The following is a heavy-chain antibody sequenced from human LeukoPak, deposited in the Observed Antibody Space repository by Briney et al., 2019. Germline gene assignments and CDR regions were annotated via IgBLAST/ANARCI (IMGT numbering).Heavy chain of an antibody. CDR2: IIPIFGTA. CDR3: AADPVRTSRGYYGMDV. D-gene: IGHD2-2*01. V-gene: IGHV1-69*13. CDR1: GGTSSSYA. Sequence: ASVKVSCKASGGTSSSYAISWVRQAPGQGLEWMGGIIPIFGTANYAQKFQGRVTITADESTSTAYMELSSLRSEDTAVYYCAADPVRTSRGYYGMDVWGQGTTVTVSS. J-gene: IGHJ6*02.